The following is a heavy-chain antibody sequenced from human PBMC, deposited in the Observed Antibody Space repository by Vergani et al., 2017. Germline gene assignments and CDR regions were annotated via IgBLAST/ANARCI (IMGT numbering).Heavy chain of an antibody. CDR1: GFTFDDYA. V-gene: IGHV3-43*02. D-gene: IGHD5-24*01. Sequence: EVQLVESGGGLVQPGGSLRLSCAASGFTFDDYAMHWVRQAPGKGLEWVSLISGDGGSTYYADSVKGRFTISRDNSKNSLYLQMNSLRTEDTALYYCAKDIEMATIWGAFDIWGQGTMVTVSS. CDR3: AKDIEMATIWGAFDI. J-gene: IGHJ3*02. CDR2: ISGDGGST.